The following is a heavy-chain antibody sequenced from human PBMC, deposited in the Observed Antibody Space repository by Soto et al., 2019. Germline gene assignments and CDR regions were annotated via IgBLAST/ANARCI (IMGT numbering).Heavy chain of an antibody. D-gene: IGHD3-10*01. CDR1: GFTFSSYA. V-gene: IGHV3-23*01. J-gene: IGHJ4*02. Sequence: PGGALRLSCAASGFTFSSYAMSWVRQAPGKGLEWVSAISVSGGSTYYADSVKGRFTISRDNSKNTLYLQMNSLRAEDTAVYYCAKGSGGPYYFDYWGQGTLVTVSS. CDR3: AKGSGGPYYFDY. CDR2: ISVSGGST.